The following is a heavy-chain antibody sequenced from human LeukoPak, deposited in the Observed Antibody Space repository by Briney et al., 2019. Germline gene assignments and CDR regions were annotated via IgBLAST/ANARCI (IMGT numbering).Heavy chain of an antibody. D-gene: IGHD4-17*01. CDR3: ARGRSATVTTAYFDY. Sequence: SETLSLTCAVYGGSFSGYYWSWIRQPPGKGLEWIGEINHSGSTNYNPSLKSRVTISVDTSKNQFSLKLSSVTAADTAVYYCARGRSATVTTAYFDYWGQGTLATVSS. V-gene: IGHV4-34*01. J-gene: IGHJ4*02. CDR2: INHSGST. CDR1: GGSFSGYY.